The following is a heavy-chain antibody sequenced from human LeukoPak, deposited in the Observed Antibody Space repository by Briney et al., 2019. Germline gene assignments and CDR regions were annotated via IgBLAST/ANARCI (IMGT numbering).Heavy chain of an antibody. CDR1: GGTFSSYA. CDR2: IIPILGIA. V-gene: IGHV1-69*04. D-gene: IGHD2-21*02. J-gene: IGHJ3*02. Sequence: GASVKVSCKASGGTFSSYAISWVRQAPGQGLEWMGRIIPILGIANYAQKFQGRVTITADKSTSTAYMELSSLRSEDTAVYYCARGAGPAYCGGDCYSEDAFDIWGQGTMVTVSS. CDR3: ARGAGPAYCGGDCYSEDAFDI.